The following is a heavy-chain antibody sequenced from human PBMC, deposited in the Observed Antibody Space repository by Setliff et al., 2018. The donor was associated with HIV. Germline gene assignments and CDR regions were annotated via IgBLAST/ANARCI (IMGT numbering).Heavy chain of an antibody. V-gene: IGHV4-39*07. J-gene: IGHJ4*02. CDR1: GGSISSSSSY. CDR3: ARGTYYYETSGYHYDKTWAVTCFDY. CDR2: MYYSGNT. D-gene: IGHD3-22*01. Sequence: PSETLSLTCIVSGGSISSSSSYWGWIRLPPGKGLEWIGSMYYSGNTYYNPSLKSRVTISLDKSKNQFSLKLTSVTAADTAVYYCARGTYYYETSGYHYDKTWAVTCFDYWGQGTLVTVSS.